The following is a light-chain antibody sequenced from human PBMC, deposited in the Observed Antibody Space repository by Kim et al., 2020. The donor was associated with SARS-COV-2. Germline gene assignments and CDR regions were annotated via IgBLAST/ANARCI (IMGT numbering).Light chain of an antibody. Sequence: EIVMTQSPATLSVSPGERATLPCRASQSISSNLAWYQQKPGQAPSLLIYAASTRATDIPARFSGSGSGTEFTLTISSLQSEDFAVYYCQQYNNWPPWTFGQGTKVDIK. CDR1: QSISSN. J-gene: IGKJ1*01. CDR2: AAS. CDR3: QQYNNWPPWT. V-gene: IGKV3-15*01.